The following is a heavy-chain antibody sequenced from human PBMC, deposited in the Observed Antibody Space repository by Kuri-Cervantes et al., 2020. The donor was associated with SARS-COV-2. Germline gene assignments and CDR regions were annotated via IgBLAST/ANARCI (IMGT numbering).Heavy chain of an antibody. CDR3: ARTYGLLRYVYYMDV. CDR1: GELFSGYY. J-gene: IGHJ6*03. Sequence: SQTLSLTCAVSGELFSGYYWTWIRQSPGKGLEWIGEINHSGSTNYNPSLKSRVVILVDRSPQQFSMRLSSLTAADTAVYYCARTYGLLRYVYYMDVWGKGTAVTVSS. D-gene: IGHD3-22*01. CDR2: INHSGST. V-gene: IGHV4-34*01.